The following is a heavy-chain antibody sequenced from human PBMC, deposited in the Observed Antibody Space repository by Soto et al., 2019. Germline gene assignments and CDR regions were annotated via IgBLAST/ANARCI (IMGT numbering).Heavy chain of an antibody. J-gene: IGHJ6*02. Sequence: ASVKVSCKASGYTFTSYDINWVRQATGQGLEWMGWMNPNSGNTGYAQKFQGRVTMTRNTSISTAHMELSSLRSEDTAVYYCARGRMITFGGVIVYQYYYYYGMDVWGQGTTVTVSS. CDR2: MNPNSGNT. V-gene: IGHV1-8*01. D-gene: IGHD3-16*02. CDR1: GYTFTSYD. CDR3: ARGRMITFGGVIVYQYYYYYGMDV.